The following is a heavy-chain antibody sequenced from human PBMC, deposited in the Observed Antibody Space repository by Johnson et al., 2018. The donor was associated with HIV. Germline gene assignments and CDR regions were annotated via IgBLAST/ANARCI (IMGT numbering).Heavy chain of an antibody. J-gene: IGHJ3*02. CDR1: GFTFSSYA. CDR3: ARGGLYIQFLAFDAFDI. D-gene: IGHD4-11*01. Sequence: QVQLVESGGGVVQPGRSLRLSCAASGFTFSSYAMHWVRQAPGKGLEWVAVISYDGSNKYYADSVKGRFTISRDSSKNTLYLQMNSLRPEDTAVYFCARGGLYIQFLAFDAFDIWGQGTMVTVSS. V-gene: IGHV3-30*04. CDR2: ISYDGSNK.